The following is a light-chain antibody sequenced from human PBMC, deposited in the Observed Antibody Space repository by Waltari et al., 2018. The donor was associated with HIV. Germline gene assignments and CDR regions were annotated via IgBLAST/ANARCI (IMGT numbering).Light chain of an antibody. CDR1: DSNIGTTP. J-gene: IGLJ1*01. CDR3: AAWDDSLPGYV. CDR2: RND. Sequence: QSVLTQPPSTSGTPGQRVPISCSGTDSNIGTTPVNWYQHLPGTAPKVLIYRNDQRPSGVPDRLSASKSGTSASLAISGLRSEDEADYYCAAWDDSLPGYVFGSGTKVTVL. V-gene: IGLV1-44*01.